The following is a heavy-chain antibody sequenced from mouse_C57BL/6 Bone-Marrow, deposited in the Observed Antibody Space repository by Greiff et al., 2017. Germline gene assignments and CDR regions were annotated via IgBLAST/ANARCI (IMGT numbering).Heavy chain of an antibody. CDR3: TTYGSSYEKAY. V-gene: IGHV14-4*01. Sequence: EVMLVESGAELVRPGASVKLSCTASGFNIKDDYMHWVKQRPEQGLEWIGWIDPENGDTEYASKFQGKATITADTSSNTAYLQLSSLTSEDTAVYYCTTYGSSYEKAYWGQGTTLTVSS. J-gene: IGHJ2*01. CDR2: IDPENGDT. CDR1: GFNIKDDY. D-gene: IGHD1-1*01.